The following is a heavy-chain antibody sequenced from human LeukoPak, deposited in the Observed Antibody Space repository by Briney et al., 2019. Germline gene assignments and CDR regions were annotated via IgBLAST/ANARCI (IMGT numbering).Heavy chain of an antibody. J-gene: IGHJ4*02. CDR2: ISSGGTT. Sequence: PGGSLRLSCAASGFTVSSNFMTWVRQAPGKGLGWVSVISSGGTTYYADSVKGRFTISRHISKNTVYLQMNSLRAEDTAVYYCARDRSYGDFAWGYWGQGTLVTVSS. V-gene: IGHV3-53*04. CDR1: GFTVSSNF. CDR3: ARDRSYGDFAWGY. D-gene: IGHD4-17*01.